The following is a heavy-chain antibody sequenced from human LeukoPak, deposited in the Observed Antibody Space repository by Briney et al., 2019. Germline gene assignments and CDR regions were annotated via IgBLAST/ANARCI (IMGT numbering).Heavy chain of an antibody. Sequence: GASVKVSCKVSGYTLTELSMHWVRQAPGKGLEWMGGFDPEDGETIYAQKFQGRVTMTEDTSTDTAYMELSSLRSEDTAVYYCAIVQTNRLWFGGLFVGRKYNWFDPWGQGTLVTVSS. CDR2: FDPEDGET. D-gene: IGHD3-10*01. J-gene: IGHJ5*02. V-gene: IGHV1-24*01. CDR3: AIVQTNRLWFGGLFVGRKYNWFDP. CDR1: GYTLTELS.